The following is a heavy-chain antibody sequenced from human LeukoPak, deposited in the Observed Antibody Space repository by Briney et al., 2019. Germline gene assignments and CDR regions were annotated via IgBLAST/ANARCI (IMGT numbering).Heavy chain of an antibody. J-gene: IGHJ3*02. CDR3: AREVHDYVWGSQHDALDI. CDR2: IYTSVNT. Sequence: SQTLSLTCTVSGGSISSGSYYWSWIRQPAGKGLEWIGRIYTSVNTNYNPSLKSRVSISVVTSKNQFSLQLSSVTAADTAVYYCAREVHDYVWGSQHDALDIWGQGTMVTVSS. D-gene: IGHD3-16*01. CDR1: GGSISSGSYY. V-gene: IGHV4-61*02.